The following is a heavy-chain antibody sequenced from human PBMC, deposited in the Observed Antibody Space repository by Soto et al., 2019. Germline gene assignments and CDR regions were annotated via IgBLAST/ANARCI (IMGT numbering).Heavy chain of an antibody. J-gene: IGHJ4*02. CDR3: ARTEYGDYFYYFDY. Sequence: SETLSLTCTVSGGSISSGGYYWSWIRQHPGKGLEWIGYIYYSGSTYYNPSLKSRVTISVDTSKNQFSLKLSSVTAADTAVYYCARTEYGDYFYYFDYWGQGTLVTVSS. V-gene: IGHV4-31*03. CDR1: GGSISSGGYY. D-gene: IGHD4-17*01. CDR2: IYYSGST.